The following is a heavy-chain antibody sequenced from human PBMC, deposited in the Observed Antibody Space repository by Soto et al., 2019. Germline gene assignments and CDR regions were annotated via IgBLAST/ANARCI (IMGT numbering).Heavy chain of an antibody. CDR3: ARGGSDVYYGMDV. Sequence: GGSLRLSCAASGFTFSSYEMNWVRQAPGKGLEWVSYISSSGSTIYYADSVKGRFTISRDNAKNSLYLQMNSLRAEDTAVYYCARGGSDVYYGMDVWGQGTMVTFSS. CDR1: GFTFSSYE. J-gene: IGHJ6*02. D-gene: IGHD3-16*01. V-gene: IGHV3-48*03. CDR2: ISSSGSTI.